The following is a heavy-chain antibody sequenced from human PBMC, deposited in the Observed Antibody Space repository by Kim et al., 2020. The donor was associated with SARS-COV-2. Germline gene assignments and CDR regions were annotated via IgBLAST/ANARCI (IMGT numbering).Heavy chain of an antibody. D-gene: IGHD3-22*01. CDR3: ARGVCSGYYGTNWFDP. V-gene: IGHV4-30-4*01. CDR2: ISYTGST. J-gene: IGHJ5*02. CDR1: GGSLSSPDFY. Sequence: SETLSLTCTVSGGSLSSPDFYWSWLRQLPGKGLEWMGYISYTGSTFFSPVLKSRITLSIDTSKNQFSLKLTSVTAADTAVYYCARGVCSGYYGTNWFDP.